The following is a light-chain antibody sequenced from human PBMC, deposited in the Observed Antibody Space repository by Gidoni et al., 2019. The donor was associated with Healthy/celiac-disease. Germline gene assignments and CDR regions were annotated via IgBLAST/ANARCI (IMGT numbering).Light chain of an antibody. CDR1: QGISSY. Sequence: AIRLTQSPSSFSASTGDRVTITCRASQGISSYLAWYQQKPGKAPKLLIYAASTLQSGVPSRFSGSGSEKDLTLTISCLQSEDFATYYCQQYYSYPLTCGGGTKVEIK. J-gene: IGKJ4*01. CDR2: AAS. V-gene: IGKV1-8*01. CDR3: QQYYSYPLT.